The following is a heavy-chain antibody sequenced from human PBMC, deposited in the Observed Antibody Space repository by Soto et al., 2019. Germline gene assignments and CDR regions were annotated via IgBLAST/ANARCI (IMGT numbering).Heavy chain of an antibody. CDR3: AKDRLYSSGWYPYFDY. V-gene: IGHV3-23*01. CDR1: GFTFSSYA. D-gene: IGHD6-19*01. CDR2: ISGSGGST. Sequence: PGGSLRLSCAASGFTFSSYAMSWVRQAPGKGLEWVSAISGSGGSTYYADSVKGRFTISRDNSKNTLYLQMNSLRAEDTAVYYCAKDRLYSSGWYPYFDYWGQGTLVTVSS. J-gene: IGHJ4*02.